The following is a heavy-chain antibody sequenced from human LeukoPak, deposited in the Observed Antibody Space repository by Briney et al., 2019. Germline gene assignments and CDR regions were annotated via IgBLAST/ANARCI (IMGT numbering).Heavy chain of an antibody. CDR1: GYTFTGYY. D-gene: IGHD6-19*01. V-gene: IGHV1-2*02. Sequence: GASVKVSCKASGYTFTGYYMHWVRQAPGQGLEWMGWINPNSGGTNYAQKFQGRVTMTRDTSISTAYMELSRLRSDDTAVYYCARSGAAGFNYYYYYGMDVWGQGTTVTVSS. CDR3: ARSGAAGFNYYYYYGMDV. CDR2: INPNSGGT. J-gene: IGHJ6*02.